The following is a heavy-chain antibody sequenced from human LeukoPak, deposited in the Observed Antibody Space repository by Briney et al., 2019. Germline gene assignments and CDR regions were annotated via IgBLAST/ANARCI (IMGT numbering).Heavy chain of an antibody. Sequence: GGSLRLSCAASGFSVSSNYMSWVRQAPGKGLEWVSVIYSGGSTYYADSVKGRFTIPRDNSKNTLYLQMNSLRAEDTAVYYCARGSSGWPDAFDIWGQGTMVTVSS. J-gene: IGHJ3*02. D-gene: IGHD6-19*01. V-gene: IGHV3-66*01. CDR3: ARGSSGWPDAFDI. CDR1: GFSVSSNY. CDR2: IYSGGST.